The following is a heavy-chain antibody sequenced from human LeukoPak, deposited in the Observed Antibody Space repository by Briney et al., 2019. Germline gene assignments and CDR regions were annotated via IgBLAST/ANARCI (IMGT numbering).Heavy chain of an antibody. Sequence: SETLSLTCTVSGGSISSYYWSWIRQPPGKGLEWIGYIYYSGSTNYNPSLKSRVTISVDTSKNQFSLKLSSVTAADTVVYYCASLVVDPYYFDYWGQGTLVTVSS. CDR3: ASLVVDPYYFDY. J-gene: IGHJ4*02. D-gene: IGHD3-22*01. CDR1: GGSISSYY. V-gene: IGHV4-59*01. CDR2: IYYSGST.